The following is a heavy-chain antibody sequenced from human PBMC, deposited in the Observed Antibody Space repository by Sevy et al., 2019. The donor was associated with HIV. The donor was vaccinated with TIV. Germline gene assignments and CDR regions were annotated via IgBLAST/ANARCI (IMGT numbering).Heavy chain of an antibody. Sequence: GGSLRLSCAASGFTFSTYDMHWVRQAPGKGLEWVAYIRYDGSNKYYADSVRGRFTISRDNSKNTLYLQMNSLRAEDTAVYYGARGSKKTQEWVEELDYYYGVDVWGQGTTVTVSS. V-gene: IGHV3-30*02. D-gene: IGHD2-2*01. CDR2: IRYDGSNK. J-gene: IGHJ6*02. CDR3: ARGSKKTQEWVEELDYYYGVDV. CDR1: GFTFSTYD.